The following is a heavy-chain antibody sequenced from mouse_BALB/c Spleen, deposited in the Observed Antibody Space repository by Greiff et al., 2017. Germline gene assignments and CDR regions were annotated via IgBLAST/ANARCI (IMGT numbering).Heavy chain of an antibody. Sequence: DVKLVESGGGLVQPKGSLKLSCAASGFTFNTYAMNWVRQAPGKGLEWVARIRSKSNNYATYYADSVKDRFTISRDDSQSMLYLQMNNLKTEDTAMYYCVRDYYRYDTWFAYWGQGTLVTVSA. CDR1: GFTFNTYA. CDR3: VRDYYRYDTWFAY. V-gene: IGHV10-1*02. CDR2: IRSKSNNYAT. J-gene: IGHJ3*01. D-gene: IGHD2-14*01.